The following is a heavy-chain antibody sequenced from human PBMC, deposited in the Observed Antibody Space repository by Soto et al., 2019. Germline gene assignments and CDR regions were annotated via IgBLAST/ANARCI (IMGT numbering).Heavy chain of an antibody. CDR1: GFTFSSYA. CDR3: AKPGYVGSDYGGRWFDP. V-gene: IGHV3-30-3*02. J-gene: IGHJ5*02. Sequence: GGSLRLSCAASGFTFSSYAIHWVRQAPGKGLEGVAVISYYGSNKYYADSVKGRFTISRDKSKSTLYLQMNSLRAEDTAVYYCAKPGYVGSDYGGRWFDPWGQGTLVTVSS. CDR2: ISYYGSNK. D-gene: IGHD4-17*01.